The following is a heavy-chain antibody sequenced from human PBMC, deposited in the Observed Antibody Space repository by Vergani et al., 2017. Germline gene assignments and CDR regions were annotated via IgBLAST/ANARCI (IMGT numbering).Heavy chain of an antibody. D-gene: IGHD5-18*01. CDR1: GFSFGDSA. Sequence: EVQLVESGGGLVPPGRSLRLSCAASGFSFGDSAMTWVRQAPGKGLEWVAFIRNKAYGGTTEYAASVKGRFTISRDDSKRLAYLQLSGLKTEDTAVYFCSSGRGYSFGYSDYWGQGTLVTVSS. J-gene: IGHJ4*02. CDR2: IRNKAYGGTT. CDR3: SSGRGYSFGYSDY. V-gene: IGHV3-49*04.